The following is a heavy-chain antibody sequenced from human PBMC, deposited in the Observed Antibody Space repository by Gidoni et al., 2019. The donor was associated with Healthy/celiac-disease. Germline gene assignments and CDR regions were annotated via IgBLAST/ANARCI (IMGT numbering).Heavy chain of an antibody. Sequence: QVQLVESGGGVVQPGRSLRLSCAASGFTFSSYGMHWVRQAPGKGLEWVAVIWYDGSNKYYADSVKGRFTISRDNSKNTLYLQMNSLRAEDTAVYYCARDPLIGAVGMDVWGQGTTVTVSS. V-gene: IGHV3-33*01. D-gene: IGHD2-8*01. CDR2: IWYDGSNK. CDR3: ARDPLIGAVGMDV. CDR1: GFTFSSYG. J-gene: IGHJ6*02.